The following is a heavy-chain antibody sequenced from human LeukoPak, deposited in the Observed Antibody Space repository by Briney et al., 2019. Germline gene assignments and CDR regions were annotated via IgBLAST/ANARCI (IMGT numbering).Heavy chain of an antibody. V-gene: IGHV1-18*01. Sequence: GASVKVSCKASSYTFTNYAFTWVRQAPGQGLEWMGWISAYNGNTNYAQKLQGRVTMTTDTSTSTAYMELRSLRSDDTAVYYCAREVLSSITGTSNWFDPWGQGTLVTVSS. CDR1: SYTFTNYA. D-gene: IGHD1-7*01. CDR2: ISAYNGNT. CDR3: AREVLSSITGTSNWFDP. J-gene: IGHJ5*02.